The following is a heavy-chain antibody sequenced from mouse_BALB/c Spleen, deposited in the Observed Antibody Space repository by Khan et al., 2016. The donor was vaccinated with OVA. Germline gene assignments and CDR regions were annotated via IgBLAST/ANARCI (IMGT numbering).Heavy chain of an antibody. CDR3: ARSTYRYAFVY. D-gene: IGHD2-14*01. V-gene: IGHV3-8*02. CDR1: GDSITTGS. CDR2: IIYTGYT. J-gene: IGHJ3*01. Sequence: EVQLQESGPSLVKPSQTLSLTCSVTGDSITTGSWNWIRKFPGNKLEYMGYIIYTGYTYYNPSLKSRISITRHTSNNQYYLQLNSVNDEDTATYFCARSTYRYAFVYWGQGTLVTVSA.